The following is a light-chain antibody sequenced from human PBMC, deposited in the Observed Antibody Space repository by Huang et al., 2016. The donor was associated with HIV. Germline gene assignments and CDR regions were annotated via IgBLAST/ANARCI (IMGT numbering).Light chain of an antibody. Sequence: DIQLTQSPSSVSASVGDRVTITCRASQGIGTWLACYQQKRGKAPKLLIYSTSSLQSGVPARFSGSGSGADFTLTISSLQPEDFATYYCQQANSFPYTFGQGTKLEIK. CDR3: QQANSFPYT. J-gene: IGKJ2*01. CDR2: STS. CDR1: QGIGTW. V-gene: IGKV1-12*01.